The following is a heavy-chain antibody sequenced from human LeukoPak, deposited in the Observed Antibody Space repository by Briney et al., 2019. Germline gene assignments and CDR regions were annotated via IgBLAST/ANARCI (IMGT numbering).Heavy chain of an antibody. J-gene: IGHJ6*03. CDR3: ARREGSFGYFNYHYYMDV. Sequence: PSQTLSLTCDVYGGSFSAYSWRWIRQPPGKGLEWVGEILHSGSTNFNPSLKSRVTISVDPSKKQFSLKLSSVIAADTAIYYCARREGSFGYFNYHYYMDVWDKGTTVTVSS. CDR1: GGSFSAYS. V-gene: IGHV4-34*12. D-gene: IGHD5-18*01. CDR2: ILHSGST.